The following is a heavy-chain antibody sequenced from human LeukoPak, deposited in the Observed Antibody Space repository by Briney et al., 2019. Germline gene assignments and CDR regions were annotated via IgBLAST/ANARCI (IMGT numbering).Heavy chain of an antibody. CDR2: IYHSGST. J-gene: IGHJ4*02. V-gene: IGHV4-4*02. CDR1: GGSISSSNW. Sequence: PSETLSLTCAVSGGSISSSNWWSWVRQPPGKGLEWIGEIYHSGSTNYNPSLKSRVTISVVKSKNQFSLKLSSVTAADTAVYYCARADIAVAVANWGQGTLVTVSS. D-gene: IGHD6-19*01. CDR3: ARADIAVAVAN.